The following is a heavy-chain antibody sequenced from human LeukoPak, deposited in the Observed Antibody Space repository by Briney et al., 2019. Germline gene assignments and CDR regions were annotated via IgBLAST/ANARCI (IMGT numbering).Heavy chain of an antibody. CDR1: GFTFSNAW. J-gene: IGHJ4*02. Sequence: GGSLRLSCAASGFTFSNAWMSWVRQAPGKGLEWVGRIKSKTDGGTTDYAAPVKGRFTISRDDSKNTLYLQTNSLKTEDTAVYYCTTDLYGSGSSAFDYWGQGTLVTVSS. CDR3: TTDLYGSGSSAFDY. CDR2: IKSKTDGGTT. V-gene: IGHV3-15*01. D-gene: IGHD3-10*01.